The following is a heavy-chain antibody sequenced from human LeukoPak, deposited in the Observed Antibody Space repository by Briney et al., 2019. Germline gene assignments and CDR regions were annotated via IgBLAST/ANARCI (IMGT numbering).Heavy chain of an antibody. J-gene: IGHJ6*02. CDR2: IYSGGST. V-gene: IGHV3-66*01. CDR1: GFTVSSNY. D-gene: IGHD3-3*01. Sequence: PGGSLRLSCAASGFTVSSNYMSWVRQAPGKGLEWVSVIYSGGSTYYADSVKGRFTISRDNSKNTLYLQMNSLRAEDTAVYYCARDGGPLRFLEWSRGSYGMDVWGQGTTVTVSS. CDR3: ARDGGPLRFLEWSRGSYGMDV.